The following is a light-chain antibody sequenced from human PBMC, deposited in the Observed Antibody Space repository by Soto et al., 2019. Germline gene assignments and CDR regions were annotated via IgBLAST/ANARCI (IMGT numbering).Light chain of an antibody. Sequence: QSVLTQPPSASGTPGQTVTISCSGSSSNIGDNPVNWYQQLPGAAPKLMIYEVSYRPSGVSNRFSGSKSGNTASLTISGLQAEDEADYYCSSYTSSTTPVLFGGGTQLTVL. CDR3: SSYTSSTTPVL. V-gene: IGLV2-14*01. J-gene: IGLJ2*01. CDR1: SSNIGDNP. CDR2: EVS.